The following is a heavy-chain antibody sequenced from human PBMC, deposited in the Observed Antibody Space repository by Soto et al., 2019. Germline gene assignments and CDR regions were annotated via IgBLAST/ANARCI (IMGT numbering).Heavy chain of an antibody. CDR1: GGSISSGGYY. CDR2: IYYSGST. Sequence: QVQLQESGPGLVKPSQTLSLTCTVSGGSISSGGYYWSWIRQHPGKGLELIGYIYYSGSTYYNPSRQGRVTISVDTSENQVSLKRGPVTAADTAVYYCARAEVHYGSGRAWFDPWGQGTLVTVSS. D-gene: IGHD3-10*01. J-gene: IGHJ5*02. CDR3: ARAEVHYGSGRAWFDP. V-gene: IGHV4-31*03.